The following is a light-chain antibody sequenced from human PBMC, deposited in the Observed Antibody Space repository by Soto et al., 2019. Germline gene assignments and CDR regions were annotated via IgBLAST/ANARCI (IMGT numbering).Light chain of an antibody. CDR3: QHLRTYQFS. CDR2: PAS. J-gene: IGKJ2*03. CDR1: QDISTS. Sequence: DIQLTQSPSFLSASVGDRVTVSCRASQDISTSLAWFQQKAGKVPLLLVYPASTLQDGVPSRFSGSGSGTYFTLTISHLQAEYFATYCCQHLRTYQFSFGQGTKLDIK. V-gene: IGKV1-9*01.